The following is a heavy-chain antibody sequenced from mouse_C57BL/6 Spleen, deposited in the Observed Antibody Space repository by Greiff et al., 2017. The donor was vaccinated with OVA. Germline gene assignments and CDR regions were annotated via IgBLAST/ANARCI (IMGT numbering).Heavy chain of an antibody. CDR1: GFTFSSYA. CDR2: ISSGGDYI. D-gene: IGHD2-3*01. V-gene: IGHV5-9-1*02. CDR3: TRERDGYPYYFDY. Sequence: EVKVEESGAGLVKPGGSLKLSCAASGFTFSSYAMSWVRQTPEKRLEWVAYISSGGDYIYYADTVKGRFTISRDNARNTLYLQMSSLKSEDTAMYYCTRERDGYPYYFDYWGQGTTLTVSS. J-gene: IGHJ2*01.